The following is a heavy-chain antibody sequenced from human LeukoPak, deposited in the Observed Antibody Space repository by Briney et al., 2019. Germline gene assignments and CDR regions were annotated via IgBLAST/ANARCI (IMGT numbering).Heavy chain of an antibody. D-gene: IGHD5-18*01. Sequence: SETLSLTCAVYGGSFSGYYWSWIRQPPGKGLEWIGVINHSGSTNYNPSLKSRVTISVDTSKNQFSLKLSSVTAADTAVYYCARGQEGYSYGYDFDYWGQGTLVTVSS. V-gene: IGHV4-34*01. J-gene: IGHJ4*02. CDR1: GGSFSGYY. CDR2: INHSGST. CDR3: ARGQEGYSYGYDFDY.